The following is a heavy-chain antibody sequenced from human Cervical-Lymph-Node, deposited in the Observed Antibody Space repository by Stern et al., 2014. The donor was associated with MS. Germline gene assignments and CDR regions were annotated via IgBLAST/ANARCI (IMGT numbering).Heavy chain of an antibody. J-gene: IGHJ4*02. Sequence: QLQLQESGPGLVKPSQTLSLTCTVSGGSVGSGSYDWSWIRQPAGKGLEWIGRIYTTGSTYYKPSLKSRVSLSIEPSKTHFSLKLTSVTAADTAVYYCARDKEDTNMAFRYFDNWGQGTLVTVSS. V-gene: IGHV4-61*02. D-gene: IGHD5-18*01. CDR1: GGSVGSGSYD. CDR3: ARDKEDTNMAFRYFDN. CDR2: IYTTGST.